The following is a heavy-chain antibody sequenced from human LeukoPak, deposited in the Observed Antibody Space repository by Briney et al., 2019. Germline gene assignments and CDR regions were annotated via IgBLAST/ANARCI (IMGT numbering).Heavy chain of an antibody. V-gene: IGHV4-34*01. D-gene: IGHD2-15*01. CDR1: GGSLSGYY. CDR2: INHSGST. CDR3: ARVEVCSGGSCWGDYYYYYGMDV. J-gene: IGHJ6*02. Sequence: SETLSLTCAVYGGSLSGYYWSWIRQPPGKGLEWIGEINHSGSTNYNPSLKSRVTISVDTSKNQFSLKLSSVTAADTAVYYCARVEVCSGGSCWGDYYYYYGMDVWGQGTTVTVSS.